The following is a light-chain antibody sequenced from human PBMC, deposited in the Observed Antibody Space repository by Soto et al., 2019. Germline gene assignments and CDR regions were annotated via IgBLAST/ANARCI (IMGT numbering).Light chain of an antibody. CDR3: QQHYNTPRT. CDR2: TAS. CDR1: RSISSW. Sequence: DIQMTQSPSSLSASVGDRVTITCRASRSISSWLAWYQQKPGKAPTLLIYTASNLQSGVPSRFSGSGSGTHFTLTISSLQPEDFATYYCQQHYNTPRTFGQGTKVDI. J-gene: IGKJ1*01. V-gene: IGKV1-39*01.